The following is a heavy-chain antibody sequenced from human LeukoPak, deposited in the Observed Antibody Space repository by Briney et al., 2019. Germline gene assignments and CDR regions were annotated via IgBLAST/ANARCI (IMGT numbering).Heavy chain of an antibody. V-gene: IGHV1-18*01. J-gene: IGHJ4*02. Sequence: ASVKVSCKASGYTFTSYGISWVRQAPGQGLEWMGWISAYNGNTNYAQKLQGRVTMTTDTSTSTAYMELRSLRSDDTAVYYCARIYCSSTSCYTPQRANFDYWGQGTLVTVSS. CDR2: ISAYNGNT. CDR1: GYTFTSYG. CDR3: ARIYCSSTSCYTPQRANFDY. D-gene: IGHD2-2*02.